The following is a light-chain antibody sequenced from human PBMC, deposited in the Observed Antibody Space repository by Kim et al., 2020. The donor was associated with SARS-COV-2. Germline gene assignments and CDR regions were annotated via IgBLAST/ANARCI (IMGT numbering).Light chain of an antibody. V-gene: IGKV1-39*01. J-gene: IGKJ1*01. CDR3: QQSYNSPWT. CDR1: QNINAY. Sequence: ASVKDRVTLTCRASQNINAYLYWYQVKPGKAPKVLIYDASSLQSGVPSRFSGSGSGTDFTLTISSLRPEDFATYYCQQSYNSPWTFGQGTKGDIK. CDR2: DAS.